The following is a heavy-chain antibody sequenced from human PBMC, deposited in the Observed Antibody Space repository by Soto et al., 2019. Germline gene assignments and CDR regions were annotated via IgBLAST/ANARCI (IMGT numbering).Heavy chain of an antibody. J-gene: IGHJ6*02. Sequence: ASVKVSCKASGYTFTSYAMHWVRQAPGQRLEWMGWINAGNGNTEYSQKFQGRVTITRDTSASTAYMELSSLRSEDTAVYYCARDSAAVMYGMDVWGQGTTVTVSS. CDR1: GYTFTSYA. CDR2: INAGNGNT. D-gene: IGHD2-8*01. CDR3: ARDSAAVMYGMDV. V-gene: IGHV1-3*01.